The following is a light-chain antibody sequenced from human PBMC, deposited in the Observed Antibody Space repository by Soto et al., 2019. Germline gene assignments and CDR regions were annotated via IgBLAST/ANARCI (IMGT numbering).Light chain of an antibody. J-gene: IGLJ3*02. CDR2: NNN. Sequence: QSVLTQPPSASGTPGQRVTISCSGSSSTIGSAYVYWYQQLPGTAPKLLIHNNNQRPSGVPDRVSGSKSGTSASLAISGLQSEDEADYYCAAWDNSLNGWVFGGGTKLTV. CDR1: SSTIGSAY. V-gene: IGLV1-44*01. CDR3: AAWDNSLNGWV.